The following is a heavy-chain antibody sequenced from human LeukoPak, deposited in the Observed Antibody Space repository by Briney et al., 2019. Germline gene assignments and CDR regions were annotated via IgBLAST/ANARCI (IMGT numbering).Heavy chain of an antibody. CDR2: MNPNSGNT. CDR1: GYTFTSYD. J-gene: IGHJ4*02. CDR3: ARARGYSGYHPIDY. V-gene: IGHV1-8*01. D-gene: IGHD5-12*01. Sequence: GASVKVSCKASGYTFTSYDINWVRQATGQGLEWMGWMNPNSGNTGYAQKFQGRVTMTRNTSISTAYMELSSLRSEDTALYFCARARGYSGYHPIDYWGQGTLVTVSS.